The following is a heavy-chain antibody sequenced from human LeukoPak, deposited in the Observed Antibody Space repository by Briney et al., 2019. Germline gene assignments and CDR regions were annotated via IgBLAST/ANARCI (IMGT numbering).Heavy chain of an antibody. J-gene: IGHJ6*03. CDR1: GGSISSGGYY. CDR3: ARAKDYSSSPGTYYYYYMDV. Sequence: SQTPSLTCTVSGGSISSGGYYWSWIRQPPGKGLEWIGYIYHSGSTYYNPSLKSRVTISVDRSKNQFSLKLSSVTAADTAVYYCARAKDYSSSPGTYYYYYMDVWGKGTTVTVSS. V-gene: IGHV4-30-2*01. CDR2: IYHSGST. D-gene: IGHD6-6*01.